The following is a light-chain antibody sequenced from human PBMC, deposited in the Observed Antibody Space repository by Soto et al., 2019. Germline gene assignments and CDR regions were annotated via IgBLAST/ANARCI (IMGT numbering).Light chain of an antibody. CDR2: GAS. Sequence: AIRMTQSPSSFSASTGDRVTITCRASQDISSYLAWYQQKPGKAPKLLIYGASTLQSGVSSRFSGSGSGTEFTLTISCLQSEDFASYYCQQYYGYPLTFGGGTKVEIK. J-gene: IGKJ4*01. V-gene: IGKV1-8*01. CDR1: QDISSY. CDR3: QQYYGYPLT.